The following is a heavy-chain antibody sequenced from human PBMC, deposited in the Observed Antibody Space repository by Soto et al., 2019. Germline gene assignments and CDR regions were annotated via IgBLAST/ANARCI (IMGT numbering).Heavy chain of an antibody. Sequence: EVQLLESGGGLVQPGGSLRLSCAASGLTFTNYAMSWVRQAPGKGLEWVSSITTDGGTTYYADSVKGRFTIARDNSNNTLYLQINSLRGEDTALYYCLGVHEAVDWNFNLWGRGTLVTVSS. CDR1: GLTFTNYA. CDR3: LGVHEAVDWNFNL. D-gene: IGHD3-3*01. J-gene: IGHJ2*01. V-gene: IGHV3-23*01. CDR2: ITTDGGTT.